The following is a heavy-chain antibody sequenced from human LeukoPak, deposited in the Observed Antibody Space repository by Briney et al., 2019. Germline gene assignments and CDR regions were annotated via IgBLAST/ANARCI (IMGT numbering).Heavy chain of an antibody. CDR2: IGTYGGDT. J-gene: IGHJ5*01. CDR1: TSR. D-gene: IGHD3-22*01. V-gene: IGHV1-18*01. CDR3: ARDLWNFYDESGYNGDFDS. Sequence: GASVKVSCKATSRISWVRQAPGQGLEWMGWIGTYGGDTYYAQKFQGRINVTTDTSTSTVYWKWSILRSKETAVYYCARDLWNFYDESGYNGDFDSWGQGTLVTVSS.